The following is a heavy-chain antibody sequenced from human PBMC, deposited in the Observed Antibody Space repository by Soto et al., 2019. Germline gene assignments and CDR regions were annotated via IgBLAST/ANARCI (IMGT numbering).Heavy chain of an antibody. J-gene: IGHJ4*02. CDR1: GGTCSSYA. CDR2: IIPIFGTA. V-gene: IGHV1-69*01. D-gene: IGHD6-19*01. CDR3: AREVSGWPNFDY. Sequence: QVQLVQSGAEVKKPGSSVKVSCKASGGTCSSYAISWVRQAPGQGLEWMGGIIPIFGTANYAQKFQGRVTITADESTSTAYLELSSLRSEDTAVYYCAREVSGWPNFDYWGQGTLVTVSS.